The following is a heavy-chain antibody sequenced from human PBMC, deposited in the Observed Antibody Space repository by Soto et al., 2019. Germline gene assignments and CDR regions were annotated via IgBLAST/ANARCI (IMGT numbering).Heavy chain of an antibody. CDR1: GFTFSSYG. D-gene: IGHD6-19*01. V-gene: IGHV3-30*18. CDR2: ISYDGGNK. CDR3: AKDLHSSGWNDAFDI. Sequence: QVQLVESGGGVVQPGRSLRLSCAASGFTFSSYGMHWVRQAPGKGLEWVAVISYDGGNKYYADSVKGRFTISRDNSKNTLYLQMNSLRAEDTAVYYCAKDLHSSGWNDAFDIWGQGTMVTVSS. J-gene: IGHJ3*02.